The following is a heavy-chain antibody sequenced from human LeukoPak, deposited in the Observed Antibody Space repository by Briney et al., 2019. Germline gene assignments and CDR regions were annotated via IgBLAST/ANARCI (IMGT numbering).Heavy chain of an antibody. D-gene: IGHD6-13*01. V-gene: IGHV3-30*19. CDR3: ARGSLSGYSSSWYLDDAFDI. Sequence: GGSLRLSCAASGFTFSSYGMHWVRQAPGKGLEWVAVISYDGSNKYYADSVKGRFTISRDNSKNTLYLQMNSLRAEDTAVYYCARGSLSGYSSSWYLDDAFDIWGQGTMVTVSS. CDR1: GFTFSSYG. J-gene: IGHJ3*02. CDR2: ISYDGSNK.